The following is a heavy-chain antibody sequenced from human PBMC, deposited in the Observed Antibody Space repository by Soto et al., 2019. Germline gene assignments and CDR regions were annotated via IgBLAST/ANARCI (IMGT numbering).Heavy chain of an antibody. CDR1: GYTFTSYY. Sequence: ASVKVSCKASGYTFTSYYMHWVRQAPGQGLEWMGIINPSGGSTSYAQKFQGRVTMTRDTSTSTVYMELSSLRSEDTAVYYCARDRVYSNYASQYYYGMDVWGQGTTVTVSS. CDR3: ARDRVYSNYASQYYYGMDV. V-gene: IGHV1-46*01. D-gene: IGHD4-4*01. CDR2: INPSGGST. J-gene: IGHJ6*02.